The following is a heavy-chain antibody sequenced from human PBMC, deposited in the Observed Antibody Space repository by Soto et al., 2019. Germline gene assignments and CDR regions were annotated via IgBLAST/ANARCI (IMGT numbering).Heavy chain of an antibody. J-gene: IGHJ4*02. D-gene: IGHD3-16*01. Sequence: GGSLRLSCAASGFTFSSYGMHWVRQAPGKGLEWVAVISYDGSNKYYADSVKGRFTISRDNSKNTLYLQMNSLRAEDTAVYYWGKDGRKRWGECFDYGGRGPLVTVPS. V-gene: IGHV3-30*18. CDR1: GFTFSSYG. CDR3: GKDGRKRWGECFDY. CDR2: ISYDGSNK.